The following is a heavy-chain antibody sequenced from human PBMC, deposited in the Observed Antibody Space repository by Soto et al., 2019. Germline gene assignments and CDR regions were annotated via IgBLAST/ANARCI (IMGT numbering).Heavy chain of an antibody. CDR1: GGSFTSNNC. J-gene: IGHJ4*02. CDR3: ASRDPGTSVDY. Sequence: SETLSLRCAVSGGSFTSNNCWTCVRQPPGQGLEWIGEIYRTGSTNYNPSLKSRVTISLDKSENQFSLKVTPLTAADTAVYYCASRDPGTSVDYWGQGTLVTVSS. D-gene: IGHD1-7*01. V-gene: IGHV4-4*02. CDR2: IYRTGST.